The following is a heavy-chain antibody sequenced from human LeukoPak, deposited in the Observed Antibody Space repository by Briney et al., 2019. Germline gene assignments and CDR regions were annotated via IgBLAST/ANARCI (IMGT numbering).Heavy chain of an antibody. CDR1: GFTFSSYS. CDR2: ISGSGGST. V-gene: IGHV3-23*01. Sequence: PGGSLRLSCAASGFTFSSYSMSWVRQAPGKGLEWVSAISGSGGSTYYADSVKGRFTISRDNSKNTLYLQMNSLRAEDTAVYYCAKDRLKLGHWYFDLWGRGTLVTVSS. CDR3: AKDRLKLGHWYFDL. D-gene: IGHD7-27*01. J-gene: IGHJ2*01.